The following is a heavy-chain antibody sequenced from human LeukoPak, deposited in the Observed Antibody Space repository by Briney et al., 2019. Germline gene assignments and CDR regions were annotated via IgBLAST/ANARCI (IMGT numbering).Heavy chain of an antibody. CDR1: GFTFSSYA. CDR2: ISGSGGST. V-gene: IGHV3-23*01. J-gene: IGHJ4*02. D-gene: IGHD3-22*01. CDR3: AKDQLPSMIVVVQDFDY. Sequence: GGSLRLSCAASGFTFSSYAMSWVRQAPGKGLEWVSAISGSGGSTYYADSVKGRFTISRDNSKNTLYLQMNSLRAEDTAVYYCAKDQLPSMIVVVQDFDYWGQGTLVTVSS.